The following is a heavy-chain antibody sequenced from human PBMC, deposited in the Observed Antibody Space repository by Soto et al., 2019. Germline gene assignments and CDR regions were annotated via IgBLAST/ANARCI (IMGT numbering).Heavy chain of an antibody. V-gene: IGHV4-34*01. CDR2: INHSGST. J-gene: IGHJ5*02. CDR1: DGSFGAYY. D-gene: IGHD3-16*01. CDR3: ARAGGAEFGP. Sequence: QVQLQQWGAGLLKPSETLSLTCAVYDGSFGAYYWTWIRQPPGKGLEWIGEINHSGSTNYNPSLRSRVTMSVDTSKNHFSLNLGSVTAADTAVYYCARAGGAEFGPWGQGTLVSVSS.